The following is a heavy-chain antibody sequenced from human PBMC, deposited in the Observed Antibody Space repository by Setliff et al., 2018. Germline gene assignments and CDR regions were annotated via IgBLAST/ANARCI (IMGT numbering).Heavy chain of an antibody. CDR1: GFTFSSYS. CDR3: ARVTKPAAISYYYYMDV. J-gene: IGHJ6*03. CDR2: ISSSGSTI. V-gene: IGHV3-48*01. Sequence: PGGSLRLSCAASGFTFSSYSLNWVRQAPGKGLEWVSYISSSGSTIYYADSGKGRFTISRDNAKNSLYLQMNSLRAEDTAVYYCARVTKPAAISYYYYMDVWGKGTTVTVSS. D-gene: IGHD2-2*01.